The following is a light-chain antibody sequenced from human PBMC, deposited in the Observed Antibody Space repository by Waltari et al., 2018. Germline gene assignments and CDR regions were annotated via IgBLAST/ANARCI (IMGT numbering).Light chain of an antibody. Sequence: SYELTQPPSVSVSPGQTVSIPCSGDKLGDKYVCWYQQKPGHSPEVVIYQDSLRPSGIPERFSGSNSGNTATLTISGTQPVDDADYYCQAWDSGVVFGGGTKLTVL. J-gene: IGLJ3*02. V-gene: IGLV3-1*01. CDR3: QAWDSGVV. CDR1: KLGDKY. CDR2: QDS.